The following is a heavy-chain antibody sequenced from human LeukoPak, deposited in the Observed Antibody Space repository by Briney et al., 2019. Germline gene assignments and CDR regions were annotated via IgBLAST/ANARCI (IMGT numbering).Heavy chain of an antibody. CDR3: ARAQRRDPPADY. Sequence: GASVKVSCRASGYTFTTYDINWVRQAPGQGLEWMGWMNPISANTGYAQKFQGRVTITRDTSISTAYMELSSLTSEDTAVYYCARAQRRDPPADYWGQGTLVTVSS. V-gene: IGHV1-8*03. J-gene: IGHJ4*02. D-gene: IGHD5-24*01. CDR1: GYTFTTYD. CDR2: MNPISANT.